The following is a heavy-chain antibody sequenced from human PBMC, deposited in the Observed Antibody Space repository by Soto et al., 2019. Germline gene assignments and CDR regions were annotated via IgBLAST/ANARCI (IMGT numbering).Heavy chain of an antibody. CDR1: GYTFTSYY. CDR2: INPNSGGT. Sequence: ASVKVSCKASGYTFTSYYMHWVRQAPGQGLEWMGWINPNSGGTNYAQKFQGWVTMTRDTSISTAYMELSRLRSDDTAVYYCAREPPAGTMVRGVSYYYYGMDVWGQGTTVTVSS. CDR3: AREPPAGTMVRGVSYYYYGMDV. J-gene: IGHJ6*02. D-gene: IGHD3-10*01. V-gene: IGHV1-2*04.